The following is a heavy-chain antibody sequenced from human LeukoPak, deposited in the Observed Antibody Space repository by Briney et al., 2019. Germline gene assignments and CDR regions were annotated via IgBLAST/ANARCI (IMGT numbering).Heavy chain of an antibody. V-gene: IGHV1-24*01. Sequence: ASVKVSCKVSGYTLTELSMHWVRQAPGKGLEWMGGFDREDGETIYAQKFQGRVTMTEDTSTDTAYMELSSLRSEDTAVYYCATVLCSSTSCYLGAFDIWGQGTMVTVSS. CDR1: GYTLTELS. CDR3: ATVLCSSTSCYLGAFDI. D-gene: IGHD2-2*01. J-gene: IGHJ3*02. CDR2: FDREDGET.